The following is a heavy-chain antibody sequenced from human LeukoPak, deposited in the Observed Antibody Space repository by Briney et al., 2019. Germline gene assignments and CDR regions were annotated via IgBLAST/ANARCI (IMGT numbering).Heavy chain of an antibody. V-gene: IGHV1-46*01. Sequence: ASVKVSCKACGYTFTSYYMHWVRQAPGQGLEWMGIINPSGSSTSYAQKFQGRVTMTRDTSKNQLSLKPSSVTAADTAVYYCVRMYYYGSGSYIPFDYWGQGTLVTVSS. J-gene: IGHJ4*02. CDR1: GYTFTSYY. CDR3: VRMYYYGSGSYIPFDY. CDR2: INPSGSST. D-gene: IGHD3-10*01.